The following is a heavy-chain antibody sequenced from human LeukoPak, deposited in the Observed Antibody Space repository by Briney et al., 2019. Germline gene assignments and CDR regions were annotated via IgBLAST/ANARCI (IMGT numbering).Heavy chain of an antibody. CDR2: INPNSGDT. J-gene: IGHJ4*02. Sequence: ASVKVSCKASGYTFTGYYMHWVRQAPGQGLEWMGRINPNSGDTNYAQKFQGRVTMTRDTPISTAYLELSRLRGDDTAVYYCVPSSTDPYFDYWGQGTLVTVSS. CDR3: VPSSTDPYFDY. D-gene: IGHD4-11*01. V-gene: IGHV1-2*06. CDR1: GYTFTGYY.